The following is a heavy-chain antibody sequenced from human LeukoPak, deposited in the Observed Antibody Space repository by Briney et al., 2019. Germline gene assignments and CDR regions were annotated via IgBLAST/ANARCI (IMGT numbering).Heavy chain of an antibody. Sequence: SETLSLTCTVSGYSISSGYYWGWIRQPPGKGLEWIGSIYHSGSTYYNPSLKSRVTISVDTSKNQFSLKLSSVTAADTAVYYCARLSRGYWGQGTLVTVSS. CDR2: IYHSGST. J-gene: IGHJ4*02. CDR1: GYSISSGYY. V-gene: IGHV4-38-2*02. CDR3: ARLSRGY. D-gene: IGHD2/OR15-2a*01.